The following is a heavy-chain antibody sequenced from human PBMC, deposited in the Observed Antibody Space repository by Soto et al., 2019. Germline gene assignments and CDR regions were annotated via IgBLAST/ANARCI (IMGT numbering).Heavy chain of an antibody. CDR2: IYYSGST. CDR1: GGSISGYY. J-gene: IGHJ2*01. CDR3: ARQTSRGSYFDL. Sequence: QVQLQESGPGLVKPSETPSLTCTVSGGSISGYYWSWIRQPPGKGLEWIAYIYYSGSTNYNPSLKSRVTISLDTSKNHFSLKLTSVTAADTAMYYCARQTSRGSYFDLWGRGTLVTVSS. D-gene: IGHD3-10*01. V-gene: IGHV4-59*01.